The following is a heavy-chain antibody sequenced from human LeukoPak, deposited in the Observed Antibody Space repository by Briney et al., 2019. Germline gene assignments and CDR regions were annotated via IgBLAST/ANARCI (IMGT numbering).Heavy chain of an antibody. J-gene: IGHJ4*02. V-gene: IGHV3-13*01. D-gene: IGHD2-15*01. Sequence: GGSLRPSCAASGFTFSSYDMHWVRQATGKGLEWVSAIGTAGDTYYPGSVKGRFTISRENAKNSLYLQMNSLRAGDTAVYYCARGWQGGSFDYWGQGTLVTVSS. CDR3: ARGWQGGSFDY. CDR1: GFTFSSYD. CDR2: IGTAGDT.